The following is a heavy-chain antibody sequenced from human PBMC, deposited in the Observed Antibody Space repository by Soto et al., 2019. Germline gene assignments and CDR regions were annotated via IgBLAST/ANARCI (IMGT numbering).Heavy chain of an antibody. V-gene: IGHV1-69*12. CDR3: ADLSLGYCISTTCPPDY. J-gene: IGHJ4*02. CDR1: GGSFNTYA. CDR2: IIPVFGRV. Sequence: QVQLVQSGAEVKKPGSSVKVCCKASGGSFNTYAISWVRQAPGQGLEWMGGIIPVFGRVSYAQKFQGRVTITADDSTSTAYMELSSLRSDDTAIYYCADLSLGYCISTTCPPDYWGQGTLVTVSS. D-gene: IGHD2-2*01.